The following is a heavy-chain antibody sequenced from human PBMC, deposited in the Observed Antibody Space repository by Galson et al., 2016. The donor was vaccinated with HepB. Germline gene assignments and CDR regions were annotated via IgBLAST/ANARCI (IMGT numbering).Heavy chain of an antibody. J-gene: IGHJ4*02. D-gene: IGHD3-10*01. CDR1: GFTFSSYA. CDR3: AKVARVTMVRGDFFDS. V-gene: IGHV3-23*01. Sequence: SLRLSCAASGFTFSSYAMSWVRQAPGKGLEWVSAISGSGGSTYYADSVKGRFTISGDNSKNTLYLQMNSLRAEDTAIYYCAKVARVTMVRGDFFDSWGQGTLVTVSS. CDR2: ISGSGGST.